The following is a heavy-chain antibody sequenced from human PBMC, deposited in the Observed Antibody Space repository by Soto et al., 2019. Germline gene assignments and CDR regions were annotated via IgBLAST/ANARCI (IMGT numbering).Heavy chain of an antibody. V-gene: IGHV3-23*01. CDR2: ISGSGDTT. CDR3: AKAWTNYSKPNWFDP. J-gene: IGHJ5*02. CDR1: GFTFSGYV. D-gene: IGHD2-2*01. Sequence: PGGSLRLSCAASGFTFSGYVMNWVRQAPGKGLEWVSGISGSGDTTHYADSVKGRFTISRDNSKNTLHLQMKSLRADDTALYFCAKAWTNYSKPNWFDPWGQGTLVTVSS.